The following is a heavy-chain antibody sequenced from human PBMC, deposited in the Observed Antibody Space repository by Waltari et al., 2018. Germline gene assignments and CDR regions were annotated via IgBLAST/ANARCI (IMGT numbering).Heavy chain of an antibody. J-gene: IGHJ4*02. D-gene: IGHD3-10*01. CDR2: IWYDGSNK. CDR1: GFTFSSYG. V-gene: IGHV3-30*18. Sequence: QVQLVESGGGVVQPGRSLRLSCAASGFTFSSYGRHWVRQAPGKGLEWVAVIWYDGSNKYYADSVKGRFTISRDNSKNTLYLQMNSLRAEDTAMYYCAKYHYGSGSAPDYWGQGTLVTVSS. CDR3: AKYHYGSGSAPDY.